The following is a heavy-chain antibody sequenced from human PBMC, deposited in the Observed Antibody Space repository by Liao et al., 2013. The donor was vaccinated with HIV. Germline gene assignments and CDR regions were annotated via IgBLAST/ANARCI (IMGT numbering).Heavy chain of an antibody. CDR1: GGSVASRSYY. D-gene: IGHD3-22*01. Sequence: QVQLQESGPGLVKPSQTLSLTCSVSGGSVASRSYYWSWIRQPAGKGLEWIGRVYSSGNTNYNPSLKSRVTMSVDTSKNQFSLKLRSVTAADTAVYYCARAKDYYDSSGYHYVGFDYWGQGTLLAVSS. CDR2: VYSSGNT. J-gene: IGHJ4*02. CDR3: ARAKDYYDSSGYHYVGFDY. V-gene: IGHV4-61*02.